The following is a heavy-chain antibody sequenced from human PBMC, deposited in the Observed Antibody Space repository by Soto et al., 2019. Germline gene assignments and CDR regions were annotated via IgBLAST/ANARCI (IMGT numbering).Heavy chain of an antibody. CDR3: ARGRGDYDILNGVFDY. CDR2: ISAYNGNT. V-gene: IGHV1-18*04. Sequence: QVQLVQSVAEVKNPGASVKVSCKASGYTFTIYGISWVRQAPGQGLEWMGWISAYNGNTNYAQKLQGRVTMTTDTSTRTAYMELRSRRSDDTAVYYCARGRGDYDILNGVFDYWGQGTLVTVSS. J-gene: IGHJ4*02. CDR1: GYTFTIYG. D-gene: IGHD3-9*01.